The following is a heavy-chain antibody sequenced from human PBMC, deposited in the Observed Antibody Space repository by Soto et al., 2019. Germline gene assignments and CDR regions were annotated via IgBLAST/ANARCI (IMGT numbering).Heavy chain of an antibody. CDR1: GGSISSYY. D-gene: IGHD2-15*01. Sequence: SETLSLTCTVSGGSISSYYWSWIRQPPGKGLEWIGYIYYSGSTNYNPSLKSRVTISVDTSKNQFSLKLSSVTAADTAVYYCARTGIGWFDPWGQGTLVTVSS. V-gene: IGHV4-59*01. CDR2: IYYSGST. J-gene: IGHJ5*02. CDR3: ARTGIGWFDP.